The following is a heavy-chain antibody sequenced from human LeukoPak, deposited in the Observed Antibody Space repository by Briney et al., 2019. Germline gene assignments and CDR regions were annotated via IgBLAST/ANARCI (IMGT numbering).Heavy chain of an antibody. J-gene: IGHJ4*02. Sequence: KPGGSLRLSCAASGFTFSDYYMSWIRQAPGRGLEWVSYITSSSSYTNYADSVKGRFTISRDNAKNSLYLQMNSLRAEDTAVYYCARGGSGWYIPAYWGQGTLVTVSP. CDR2: ITSSSSYT. CDR1: GFTFSDYY. CDR3: ARGGSGWYIPAY. V-gene: IGHV3-11*03. D-gene: IGHD6-19*01.